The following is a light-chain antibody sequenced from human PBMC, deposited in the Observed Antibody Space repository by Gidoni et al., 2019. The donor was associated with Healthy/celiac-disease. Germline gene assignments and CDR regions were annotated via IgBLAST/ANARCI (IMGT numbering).Light chain of an antibody. J-gene: IGKJ2*01. CDR1: QSVSSY. CDR2: DAS. V-gene: IGKV3-11*01. CDR3: QQRSNWHT. Sequence: EIVLTQSPATLSLSPGERATLSCRASQSVSSYFAWYQQKPGQAPRLLIYDASNRATGIPARFSGSGSGTDFTLTISSLEPEDCAVYYCQQRSNWHTFXQXTKLEIK.